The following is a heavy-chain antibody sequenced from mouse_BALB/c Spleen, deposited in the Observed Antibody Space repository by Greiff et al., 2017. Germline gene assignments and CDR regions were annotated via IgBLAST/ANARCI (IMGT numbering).Heavy chain of an antibody. CDR2: ISSGGSYT. CDR3: TRDRYGNSFDY. D-gene: IGHD2-10*02. J-gene: IGHJ2*01. Sequence: EVQLVESGGGLVKPGGSLKLSCAASGFTFSSYTMSWVRQTPEKRLEWVATISSGGSYTYYPDSVKGRFTISRDNAKNTLYLQMSSLKSEDTAMYYCTRDRYGNSFDYWGQGTTLTVSS. CDR1: GFTFSSYT. V-gene: IGHV5-6-4*01.